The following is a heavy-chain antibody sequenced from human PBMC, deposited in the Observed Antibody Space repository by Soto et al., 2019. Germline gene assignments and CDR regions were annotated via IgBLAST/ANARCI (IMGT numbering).Heavy chain of an antibody. CDR1: GGSISSGGYY. J-gene: IGHJ3*02. D-gene: IGHD2-2*01. CDR3: ARATQHCSNSLCVFHSPGAFDI. V-gene: IGHV4-31*03. CDR2: IYYSGST. Sequence: QVQLQESGPGLVKPPQTLSLTCTVSGGSISSGGYYWSWIRQHPGKGLEWIGYIYYSGSTHYNPSLKSRVTMSVDTSKNQFSLKLSSVTAADTAVYYCARATQHCSNSLCVFHSPGAFDIWGQGTMVTVSS.